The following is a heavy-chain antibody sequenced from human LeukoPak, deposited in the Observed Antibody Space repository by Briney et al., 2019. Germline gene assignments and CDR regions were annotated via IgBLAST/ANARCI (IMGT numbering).Heavy chain of an antibody. CDR3: AKEGDIVVVVAAVDFDY. Sequence: GGSLRLSCAASGFTFSSYGMNWVRQAPGKGLEWVAFIRYDGSNQYYADSVKGRFTISRDNSKNTLYLQMNSLRAEDTAVYYCAKEGDIVVVVAAVDFDYWGQGTLVTVSS. CDR2: IRYDGSNQ. V-gene: IGHV3-30*02. D-gene: IGHD2-15*01. CDR1: GFTFSSYG. J-gene: IGHJ4*02.